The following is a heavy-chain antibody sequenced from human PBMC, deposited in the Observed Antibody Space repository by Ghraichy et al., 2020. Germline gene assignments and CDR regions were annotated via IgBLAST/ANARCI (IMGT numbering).Heavy chain of an antibody. D-gene: IGHD4-17*01. CDR3: VRDGEGGTVTLYGMDV. CDR1: GGSFSGYY. CDR2: INHSGST. V-gene: IGHV4-34*01. Sequence: SQTLSLTCAVYGGSFSGYYWSWIRKPPGKGLEWIGEINHSGSTNYNPSLKSRVTISVDTSKNQFSLKLSSVTAADTAVYYCVRDGEGGTVTLYGMDVWGQGTTVTVSS. J-gene: IGHJ6*02.